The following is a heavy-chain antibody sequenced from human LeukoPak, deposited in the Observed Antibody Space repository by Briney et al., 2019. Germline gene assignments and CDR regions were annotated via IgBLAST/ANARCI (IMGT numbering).Heavy chain of an antibody. CDR2: ISASGSTI. D-gene: IGHD1-26*01. J-gene: IGHJ5*02. Sequence: GGSLRLTCAASGFTFSSYEMNWVRQAPGKGLEWISFISASGSTIFYADSVQGRFTISRDNARDSLYLQMNSLRAEDTALYYCARDLGRSINPIDPWGQGTLVTVSS. CDR1: GFTFSSYE. V-gene: IGHV3-48*03. CDR3: ARDLGRSINPIDP.